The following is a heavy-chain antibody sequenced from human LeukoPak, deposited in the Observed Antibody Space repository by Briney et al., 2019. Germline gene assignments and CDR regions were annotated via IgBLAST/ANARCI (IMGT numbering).Heavy chain of an antibody. J-gene: IGHJ5*01. Sequence: SETLSLTCRVYGGSSSGYYWSWIRHPPGKGLEWIGEVNYSGSINYKPSLKSRVIISVDTSKNQFSLKLKSVTAADTAVYYCASYRYGYRGMDSWGQGTQVTVSS. V-gene: IGHV4-34*01. CDR2: VNYSGSI. CDR3: ASYRYGYRGMDS. D-gene: IGHD5-12*01. CDR1: GGSSSGYY.